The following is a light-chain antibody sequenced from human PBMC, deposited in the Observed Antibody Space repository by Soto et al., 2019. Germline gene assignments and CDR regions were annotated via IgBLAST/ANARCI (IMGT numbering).Light chain of an antibody. CDR3: SSYAGSSNV. Sequence: QSALTQPPSASGSPGQSVAISCTGTSSDVGGYNYVSWYQQHPGKAPKLMIYEFNKRHSGVPDRFSGTKSVNTASLTVSSLHAEDEADYYCSSYAGSSNVFGTGTKLT. CDR2: EFN. CDR1: SSDVGGYNY. J-gene: IGLJ1*01. V-gene: IGLV2-8*01.